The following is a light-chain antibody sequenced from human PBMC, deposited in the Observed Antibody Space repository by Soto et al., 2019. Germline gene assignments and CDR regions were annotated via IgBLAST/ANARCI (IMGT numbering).Light chain of an antibody. CDR1: QSVNNSY. J-gene: IGKJ3*01. CDR2: GAS. CDR3: QQYGTSPFT. Sequence: EIVLTQSPGTLSLSPGEGATLSCRASQSVNNSYLAWYQQRPGQAPRLLIYGASSRPNGVPDRFFGSGSGTDFTLTISRLEPEDFAVFFCQQYGTSPFTFGPGPTVDI. V-gene: IGKV3-20*01.